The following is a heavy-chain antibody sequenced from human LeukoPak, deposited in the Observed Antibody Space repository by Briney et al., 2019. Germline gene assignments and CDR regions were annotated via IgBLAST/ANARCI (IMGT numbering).Heavy chain of an antibody. J-gene: IGHJ5*02. Sequence: VASVKVSCKASGYTFTSYDINWVRHATGQGLEWMGCMNPNSGNTGYAQKFQGRVTMTRNTSISTAYMELSSLRSEDTAVYYCARMDGYCSSTSCYIPTNWFDPWGQGTLVTVSS. CDR3: ARMDGYCSSTSCYIPTNWFDP. CDR1: GYTFTSYD. CDR2: MNPNSGNT. D-gene: IGHD2-2*02. V-gene: IGHV1-8*01.